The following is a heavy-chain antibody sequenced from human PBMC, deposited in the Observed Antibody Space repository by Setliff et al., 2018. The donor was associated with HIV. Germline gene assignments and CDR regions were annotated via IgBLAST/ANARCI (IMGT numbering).Heavy chain of an antibody. CDR1: GDSINSSSYY. J-gene: IGHJ4*02. Sequence: KTSETLSLTCTVSGDSINSSSYYWGWIRQPPGKGLDWIGSTHHSGSTYYNPSLNSRVTISVDTSKNHFSLKLRSVTAADTAVYYCARHLLRGYIYIVFDYWGQGTLVTVSS. V-gene: IGHV4-39*01. D-gene: IGHD5-18*01. CDR2: THHSGST. CDR3: ARHLLRGYIYIVFDY.